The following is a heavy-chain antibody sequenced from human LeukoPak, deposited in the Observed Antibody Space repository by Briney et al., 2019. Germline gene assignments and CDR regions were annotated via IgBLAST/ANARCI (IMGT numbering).Heavy chain of an antibody. CDR1: GYSISSGYS. CDR2: LYHIGST. CDR3: ARPQGATAMVAFDI. V-gene: IGHV4-38-2*01. D-gene: IGHD2-2*01. Sequence: SETLSLTCAVSGYSISSGYSWGCIRQPPAKGLEWLGSLYHIGSTFYNPSTKSSVTISADTSKNHFSLTLSSVTAADTAVYYCARPQGATAMVAFDIWGQGTMVTVSS. J-gene: IGHJ3*02.